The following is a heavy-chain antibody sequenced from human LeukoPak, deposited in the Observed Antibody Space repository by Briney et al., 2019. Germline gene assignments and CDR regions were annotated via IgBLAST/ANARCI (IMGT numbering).Heavy chain of an antibody. CDR1: GGSFSGYY. Sequence: PSETLSLTCAVYGGSFSGYYWSWIRQPPGKGLEWIGEINDSGSTNYNPSLKSRVTISVDTSKNQFSLKLSSVTAADTAVYYCARHLAGGIAARSFDYWGQGTLVTVSS. J-gene: IGHJ4*02. CDR3: ARHLAGGIAARSFDY. CDR2: INDSGST. D-gene: IGHD6-6*01. V-gene: IGHV4-34*01.